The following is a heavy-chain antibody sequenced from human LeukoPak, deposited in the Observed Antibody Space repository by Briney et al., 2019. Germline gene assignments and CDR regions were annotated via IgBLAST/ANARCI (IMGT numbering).Heavy chain of an antibody. Sequence: GGSLRLSCTASGFTFGDYAMSWFRQAPGKGLEWVGFIRSKAYGGTTEYAASVKGRFTISRDDSKSIAYPQMNSLKTEDTAVYYCTRVEYSSSFYFDYWGQGTLVTVSS. CDR1: GFTFGDYA. CDR3: TRVEYSSSFYFDY. CDR2: IRSKAYGGTT. D-gene: IGHD6-6*01. J-gene: IGHJ4*02. V-gene: IGHV3-49*03.